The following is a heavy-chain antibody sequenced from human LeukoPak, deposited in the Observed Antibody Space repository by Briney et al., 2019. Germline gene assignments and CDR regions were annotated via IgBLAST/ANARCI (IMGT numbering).Heavy chain of an antibody. D-gene: IGHD4-17*01. J-gene: IGHJ4*02. CDR2: ISGSGVST. CDR1: GFTFNIYA. Sequence: PGGSLRLSCAASGFTFNIYAMNWVRQAPGKGLEWVAAISGSGVSTRDADSVKGRFTISRDNSKNTPYLQMSSLRAEDTAVYYCAKDHMSSPVTYGYSFDSWGQGTLVTVSS. V-gene: IGHV3-23*01. CDR3: AKDHMSSPVTYGYSFDS.